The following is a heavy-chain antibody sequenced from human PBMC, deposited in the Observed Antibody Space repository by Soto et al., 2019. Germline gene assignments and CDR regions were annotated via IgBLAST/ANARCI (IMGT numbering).Heavy chain of an antibody. CDR2: ISGSGGST. CDR3: AKDPVRTGAQLIDP. V-gene: IGHV3-23*01. CDR1: GFTFSSYA. Sequence: GGSLRLSCAASGFTFSSYAMSWVRQAPGKGLEWVSAISGSGGSTYYADSVKGRFTISRDNSKNTLYLQMNSLRAEDTAVYYCAKDPVRTGAQLIDPWGQGTLVTVSS. J-gene: IGHJ5*02. D-gene: IGHD1-1*01.